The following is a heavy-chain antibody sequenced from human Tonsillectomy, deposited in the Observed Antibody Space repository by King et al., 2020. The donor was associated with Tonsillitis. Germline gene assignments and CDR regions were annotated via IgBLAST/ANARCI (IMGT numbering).Heavy chain of an antibody. CDR2: IYPGDSDI. J-gene: IGHJ5*02. V-gene: IGHV5-51*01. CDR1: GYSFTSYW. CDR3: ARRGNYGDYGTNWFDP. D-gene: IGHD4-17*01. Sequence: VQLVQSGAEVKKPGESLKISCKGSGYSFTSYWIGWVRQMPGKGLEWMGIIYPGDSDIRYSPSFQGQVTISADKSISTAYLQWSSLKASDTAMYYCARRGNYGDYGTNWFDPWGQGTLVTVSS.